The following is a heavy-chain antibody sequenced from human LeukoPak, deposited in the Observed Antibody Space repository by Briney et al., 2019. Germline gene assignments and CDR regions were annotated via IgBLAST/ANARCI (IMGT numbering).Heavy chain of an antibody. Sequence: GGSLRLSCEAAGTTFSRYWMNWVRQAPGKGLEWVANIKQDGSERYYVDSVKGRFTISRDNAKNSLYLQMNSLRAEDTAVYYCAGGAGWLVDYWGQGTLVTVSS. D-gene: IGHD6-19*01. CDR2: IKQDGSER. CDR3: AGGAGWLVDY. V-gene: IGHV3-7*03. CDR1: GTTFSRYW. J-gene: IGHJ4*02.